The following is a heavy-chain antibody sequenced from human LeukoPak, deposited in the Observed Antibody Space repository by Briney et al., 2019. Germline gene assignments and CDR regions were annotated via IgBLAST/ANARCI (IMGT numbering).Heavy chain of an antibody. CDR2: IRNKANSYTT. CDR3: VISYVFGRDGYFCR. V-gene: IGHV3-72*01. Sequence: GGSLRLSCAAAGISFFGFSLGDHYMDWVRKAQGKGLEWVGRIRNKANSYTTEYAASVRGRFTISRDDSKTSLYLQMTRLTTDDTAVYYCVISYVFGRDGYFCRRGQGTLVTVSA. D-gene: IGHD5-24*01. CDR1: GISFFGFSLGDHY. J-gene: IGHJ4*02.